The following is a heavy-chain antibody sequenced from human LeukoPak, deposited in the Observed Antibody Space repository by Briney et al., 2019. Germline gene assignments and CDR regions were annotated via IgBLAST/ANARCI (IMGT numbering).Heavy chain of an antibody. J-gene: IGHJ4*02. CDR3: ASEVGTLSY. CDR2: IYYSGNT. CDR1: GGSISRSSYY. V-gene: IGHV4-39*01. Sequence: SETLSLTCTVSGGSISRSSYYWGWIRQPPGMGLEWIRSIYYSGNTYYNPSLKSRVTVSVDTSKNQFSLKLSSVTAADTAVYYCASEVGTLSYWGQGTLVTVSS. D-gene: IGHD4-23*01.